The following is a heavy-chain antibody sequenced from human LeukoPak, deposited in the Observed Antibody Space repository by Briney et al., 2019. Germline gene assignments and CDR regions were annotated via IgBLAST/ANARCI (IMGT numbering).Heavy chain of an antibody. J-gene: IGHJ5*02. CDR1: GFTFSSYS. CDR2: ISTSSSYI. CDR3: ARDQLDSSSWYFDWFDP. Sequence: GGSLRLSCAASGFTFSSYSMNWVRQAPGKGLEWVSSISTSSSYIYYADSVKGRFTIPRDNAKNSLYLQMNSLRAEDTAVYYCARDQLDSSSWYFDWFDPWGQGTLVTVSS. D-gene: IGHD6-13*01. V-gene: IGHV3-21*01.